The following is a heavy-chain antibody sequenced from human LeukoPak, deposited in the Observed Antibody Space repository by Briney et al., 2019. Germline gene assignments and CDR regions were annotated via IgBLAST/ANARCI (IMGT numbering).Heavy chain of an antibody. J-gene: IGHJ4*02. V-gene: IGHV1-8*01. D-gene: IGHD2-2*01. Sequence: ASVKVSCKASGYTFSNFDINWVRQATGQGLEWMGWMSPKSGDRGYAQKFQGRVTMTRDTSKTTAYMELSSLRSEDTAVYYCARDERGQPFDYWGQGTLVTVSS. CDR1: GYTFSNFD. CDR2: MSPKSGDR. CDR3: ARDERGQPFDY.